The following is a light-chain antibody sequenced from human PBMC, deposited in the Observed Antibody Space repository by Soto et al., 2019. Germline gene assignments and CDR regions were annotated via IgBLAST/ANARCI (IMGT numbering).Light chain of an antibody. CDR2: VTS. J-gene: IGKJ1*01. V-gene: IGKV3-15*01. CDR3: HQYNFWPT. CDR1: QSVSSD. Sequence: EIVMTQSPATLSVSPWESSTLSCRASQSVSSDLAWYQQKPGQAPRLLIYVTSTRATGIPARFSGSGSGTEFTLTISSLQSEDFAVYYCHQYNFWPTFGQGTKVDIK.